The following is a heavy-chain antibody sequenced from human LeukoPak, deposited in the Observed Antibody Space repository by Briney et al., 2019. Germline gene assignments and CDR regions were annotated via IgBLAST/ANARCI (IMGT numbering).Heavy chain of an antibody. CDR2: INHSGST. J-gene: IGHJ4*02. CDR3: ARGPLYFDY. Sequence: SETLSLTCAVYGGSFSGYYWGWIRQPPGQGLEWIGEINHSGSTNYNPSLKSRVTISVDTSKNQFSLKLSAVTAADTAVYYCARGPLYFDYWGQGALVTVSS. V-gene: IGHV4-34*01. CDR1: GGSFSGYY.